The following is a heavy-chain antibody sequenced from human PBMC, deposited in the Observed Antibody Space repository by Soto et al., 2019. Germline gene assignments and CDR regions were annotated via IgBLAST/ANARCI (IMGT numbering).Heavy chain of an antibody. CDR2: ISSSSSYI. J-gene: IGHJ5*02. V-gene: IGHV3-21*01. CDR3: ARDREVTTFLFGFSGWFDP. CDR1: GFTFSSYS. D-gene: IGHD4-17*01. Sequence: EVQLVESGGGLVKPGGSLRLSCAASGFTFSSYSMNWVRQAPGKGLEWVSAISSSSSYIYYADSVKGRFTISRDNAKNSLYLQMNSLRAEDTAVYYCARDREVTTFLFGFSGWFDPWGQGTLVTVSS.